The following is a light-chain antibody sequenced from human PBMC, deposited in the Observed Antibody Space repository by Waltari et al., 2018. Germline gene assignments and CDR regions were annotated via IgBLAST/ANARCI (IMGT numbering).Light chain of an antibody. J-gene: IGLJ3*02. CDR1: SSDVVGYNY. CDR2: DVT. CDR3: CSYAGSITFWV. Sequence: QSALTQPRSVSGSPGQSVTLSCTGTSSDVVGYNYVSWYQHNPGKAPKLIIYDVTKRPSGVPDRFSASKSDNTASLTISGLQAEDEADYYCCSYAGSITFWVFGGGTKLTVL. V-gene: IGLV2-11*01.